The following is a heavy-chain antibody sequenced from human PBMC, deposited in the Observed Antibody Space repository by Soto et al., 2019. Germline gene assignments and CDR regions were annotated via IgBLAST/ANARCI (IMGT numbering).Heavy chain of an antibody. Sequence: EVQLLESGGGLVQPGGSLRLSCAASGFTFSIYAMSWVRQAPGKGQVWVSAISGSGGSTYYADSVKGRFTISRDNSKNTLYLQMNSLRAEDTAVYYCAKNVWGITIFGGMDVWGQGTTVTVSS. CDR2: ISGSGGST. D-gene: IGHD3-9*01. V-gene: IGHV3-23*01. CDR1: GFTFSIYA. J-gene: IGHJ6*02. CDR3: AKNVWGITIFGGMDV.